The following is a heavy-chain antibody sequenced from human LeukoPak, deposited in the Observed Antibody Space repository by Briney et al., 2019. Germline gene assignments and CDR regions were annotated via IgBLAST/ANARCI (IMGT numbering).Heavy chain of an antibody. CDR1: GFTFSSYD. CDR3: ARGRGSNFGMDV. J-gene: IGHJ6*02. CDR2: IGTAGVT. D-gene: IGHD6-13*01. V-gene: IGHV3-13*04. Sequence: GGSLRLSCAASGFTFSSYDMHWVRQATGKGLEWVSAIGTAGVTYYPGSVKGRFTISRENAKNSLYLQMNSLRAGDTAVYYCARGRGSNFGMDVWGQGTTVNGS.